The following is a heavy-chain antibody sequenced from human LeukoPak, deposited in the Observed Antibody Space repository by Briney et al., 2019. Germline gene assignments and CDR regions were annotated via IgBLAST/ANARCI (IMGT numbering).Heavy chain of an antibody. V-gene: IGHV3-30*01. D-gene: IGHD1-1*01. Sequence: GGSLRLSCGASGFTFSSYAMHWVRQAPGKGLECVAVISYDGSNKYYADSVKGRFTISRDNSKNTLYLQMNSLRSEDTAVYYCARDWKFDPWGQGTLVTVSS. CDR3: ARDWKFDP. CDR1: GFTFSSYA. J-gene: IGHJ5*02. CDR2: ISYDGSNK.